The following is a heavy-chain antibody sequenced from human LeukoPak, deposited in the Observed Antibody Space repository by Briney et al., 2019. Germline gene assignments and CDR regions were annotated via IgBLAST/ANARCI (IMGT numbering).Heavy chain of an antibody. CDR2: ISSNGGST. CDR3: ARAGEQFPYYYYYMDV. CDR1: GFTFSSYA. V-gene: IGHV3-64*01. D-gene: IGHD6-19*01. Sequence: GGSLRLSCAASGFTFSSYAMHWVRQAPGKGLEYVSAISSNGGSTYYANSVKGRFTISRDNSKNTLYLQMGSLRAEDMAVYYCARAGEQFPYYYYYMDVWGKGTTVTVSS. J-gene: IGHJ6*03.